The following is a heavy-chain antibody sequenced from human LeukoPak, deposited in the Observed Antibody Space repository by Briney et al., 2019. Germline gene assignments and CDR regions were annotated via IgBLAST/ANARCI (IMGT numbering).Heavy chain of an antibody. CDR1: GGSITRPQY. CDR3: AREGGPYRPLDY. Sequence: SETLSHPCGVSGGSITRPQYWTRVRQPPGKGLEWIGEANLQGNINYNPPLMGRVVISVDMSVSHVSLQLTSVNAWETAVYYCAREGGPYRPLDYSGQGTLVTVSS. V-gene: IGHV4-4*02. J-gene: IGHJ4*02. CDR2: ANLQGNI.